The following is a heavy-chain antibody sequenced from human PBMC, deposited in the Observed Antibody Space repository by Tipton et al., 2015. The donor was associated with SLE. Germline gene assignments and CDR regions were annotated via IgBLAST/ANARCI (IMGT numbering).Heavy chain of an antibody. Sequence: PGLVKPSETLSLTCTVSGGSISSYYWSWIQQPPGKGLEWLGDVYQSGTTNSNPSLKSRVTISVDTSKNQFSLKVSSVTAADTAVYYCARLGVGCANCWYYFDLWGQGALVTVSS. J-gene: IGHJ4*02. CDR1: GGSISSYY. D-gene: IGHD2-21*01. CDR2: VYQSGTT. CDR3: ARLGVGCANCWYYFDL. V-gene: IGHV4-59*01.